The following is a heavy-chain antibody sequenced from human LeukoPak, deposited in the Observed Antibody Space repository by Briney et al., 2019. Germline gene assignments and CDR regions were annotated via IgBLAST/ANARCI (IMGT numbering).Heavy chain of an antibody. V-gene: IGHV1-18*01. CDR2: ISIYNRNT. J-gene: IGHJ4*02. CDR3: ARESRLLWFGELPIDY. CDR1: GYTFSDFD. Sequence: ASVKVSSKPSGYTFSDFDTSWVRQAPGQGLEWLGWISIYNRNTNSAQKFQGRLTMTTDTSTSTAYMELSGLRSDDTAVYYCARESRLLWFGELPIDYWGQGTLVTVSS. D-gene: IGHD3-10*01.